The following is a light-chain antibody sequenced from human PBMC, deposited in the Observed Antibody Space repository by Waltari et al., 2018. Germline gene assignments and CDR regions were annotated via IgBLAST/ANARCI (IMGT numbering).Light chain of an antibody. CDR3: QAWDSSAFV. CDR1: KLGSKY. V-gene: IGLV3-1*01. Sequence: SYEVNQPPSVSVSPRQRATITCSGEKLGSKYVSWYQQKSGQSPVLVIYRDDKRPSGIPERFSGSNSGNTATLTISGTQPMDEADYYCQAWDSSAFVFGAGTKVTVL. J-gene: IGLJ1*01. CDR2: RDD.